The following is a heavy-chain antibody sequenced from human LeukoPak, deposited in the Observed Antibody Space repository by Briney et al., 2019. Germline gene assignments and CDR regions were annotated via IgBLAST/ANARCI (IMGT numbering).Heavy chain of an antibody. CDR1: GFTFSYYW. V-gene: IGHV3-74*01. CDR2: INTDGGST. CDR3: ASATGATSSSGSYRF. D-gene: IGHD6-6*01. Sequence: GGSLRLSCAASGFTFSYYWMDWVRQAPGKGLVWVSRINTDGGSTSYADSVKGRFTISRDNAKNTLYLQMNRLRAVDTAVYFCASATGATSSSGSYRFWGQGTLVTVSS. J-gene: IGHJ4*02.